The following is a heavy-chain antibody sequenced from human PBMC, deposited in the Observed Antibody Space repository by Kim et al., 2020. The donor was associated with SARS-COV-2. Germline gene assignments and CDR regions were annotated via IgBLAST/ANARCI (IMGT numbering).Heavy chain of an antibody. CDR1: GYTFTGYY. CDR2: INPNSGGT. J-gene: IGHJ4*02. V-gene: IGHV1-2*06. D-gene: IGHD3-3*01. CDR3: ARDLPPEVTIFGVVIREYYFDY. Sequence: ASVKVSCKASGYTFTGYYMHWVRQAPGQGLEWMGRINPNSGGTNYAQKFQGRVTMTRDTSISTAYMELSRVRSDDTAVYYCARDLPPEVTIFGVVIREYYFDYWGQGTLVTVSS.